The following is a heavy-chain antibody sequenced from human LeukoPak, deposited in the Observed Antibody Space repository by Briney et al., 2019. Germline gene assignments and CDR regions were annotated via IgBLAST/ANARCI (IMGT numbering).Heavy chain of an antibody. J-gene: IGHJ4*02. Sequence: GGSLRLSCAASGFTFSNYGMTWVRQAPGKGLEWVSTISGRSGSTYYADAVKGRFTISRDNSKNTLYLQVNSLRAEDTAVYYCTNYYGSGSYCDYWGQGTLATVSS. CDR2: ISGRSGST. D-gene: IGHD3-10*01. V-gene: IGHV3-23*01. CDR1: GFTFSNYG. CDR3: TNYYGSGSYCDY.